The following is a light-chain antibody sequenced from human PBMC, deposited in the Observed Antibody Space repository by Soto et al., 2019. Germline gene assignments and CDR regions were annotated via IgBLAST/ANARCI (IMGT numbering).Light chain of an antibody. V-gene: IGKV1-5*01. CDR1: QNINRW. CDR3: QQYSRLWT. Sequence: DIQLTQSPSTLSASVGDRVTLTCRASQNINRWLAWYQQKPGKGPMLLIYDASSLESGAPSRFSGSGSGTEFTLTISSLRPGDFATYYCQQYSRLWTFGQGTKVDIK. CDR2: DAS. J-gene: IGKJ1*01.